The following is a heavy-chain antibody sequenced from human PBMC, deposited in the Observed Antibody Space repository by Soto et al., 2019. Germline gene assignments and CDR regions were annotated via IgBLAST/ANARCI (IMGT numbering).Heavy chain of an antibody. Sequence: GGSLRLSXAASGFTFSSYAMSWVRQAPGKGLEWVSAISGSGGSTYYADSVKGRFTISRDNSKNTLYLQMNSLRAEDTAVYYCAKGGAVAGIYYYYGMDVWGQGTTVTVSS. CDR3: AKGGAVAGIYYYYGMDV. V-gene: IGHV3-23*01. CDR1: GFTFSSYA. CDR2: ISGSGGST. D-gene: IGHD6-19*01. J-gene: IGHJ6*02.